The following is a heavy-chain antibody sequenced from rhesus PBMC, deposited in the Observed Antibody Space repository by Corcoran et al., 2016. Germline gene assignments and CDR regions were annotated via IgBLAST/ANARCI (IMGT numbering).Heavy chain of an antibody. V-gene: IGHV4-173*01. Sequence: QLQLQESGPGLVKPSETLSLTCAVSGGSISANWWNWIRQPPGKGLEWVGRISGIRVSPRYNPSPKRRHTIAPDPSKNQFSLKLSSVTAADTAVYYCALPGNNGAFDYWGQGVLVTVSS. CDR2: ISGIRVSP. D-gene: IGHD1-20*01. CDR3: ALPGNNGAFDY. CDR1: GGSISANW. J-gene: IGHJ4*01.